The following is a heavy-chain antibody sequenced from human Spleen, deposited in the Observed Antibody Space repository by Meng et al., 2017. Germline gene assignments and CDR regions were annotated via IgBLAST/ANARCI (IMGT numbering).Heavy chain of an antibody. CDR3: ARRYVTYCSTTDCRPTWFDP. D-gene: IGHD2-2*01. CDR1: GFTFSDYF. J-gene: IGHJ5*02. V-gene: IGHV3-11*04. Sequence: GGSLRLSCAASGFTFSDYFMAWIRQAPGKGLEWVSYISGSGDTIQYADSVKGRFTISRDNAKNSLFLQMNSLGAEDTALYYCARRYVTYCSTTDCRPTWFDPWGQGTLVTVSS. CDR2: ISGSGDTI.